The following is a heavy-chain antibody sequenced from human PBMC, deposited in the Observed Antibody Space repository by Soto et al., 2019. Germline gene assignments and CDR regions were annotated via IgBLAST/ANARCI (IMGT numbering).Heavy chain of an antibody. Sequence: GGSLRLSCTTSGFTVSSSRMSWVRQAPGKGLDWVSVIYSGGNSYYAVSVQGRFTISRDNSKNTVYLQMNSLRGEDTAIYYCARLGPYGSETYSFRYNWFDPWGQGTLVTVSS. J-gene: IGHJ5*02. CDR3: ARLGPYGSETYSFRYNWFDP. D-gene: IGHD3-10*01. V-gene: IGHV3-53*01. CDR1: GFTVSSSR. CDR2: IYSGGNS.